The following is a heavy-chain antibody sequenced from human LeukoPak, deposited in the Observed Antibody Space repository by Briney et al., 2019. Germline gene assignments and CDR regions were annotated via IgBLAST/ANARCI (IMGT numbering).Heavy chain of an antibody. J-gene: IGHJ5*02. CDR2: INHSGST. Sequence: SETLSLTCAVYGGSFSGYYWSWIRQPPGKGLEWIGEINHSGSTNYNPSLKSRVTISVDTSKNQFSLKLSSVTAADTAVYYCARYIIVVVPAAGEGGKNWFDPWGQGTLVTVSS. V-gene: IGHV4-34*01. CDR3: ARYIIVVVPAAGEGGKNWFDP. D-gene: IGHD2-2*01. CDR1: GGSFSGYY.